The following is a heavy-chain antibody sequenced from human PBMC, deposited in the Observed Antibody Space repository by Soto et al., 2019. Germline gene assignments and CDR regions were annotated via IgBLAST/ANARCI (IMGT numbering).Heavy chain of an antibody. Sequence: QEHLVESGGGVVQPGRSLRLSCVASRLTFSNYGMHWVRQAPGKGLEWVAVISYESISTVYRDSVRGRFTISRDNSRNTLYLHMNSLTPEDTAVYYCAREAGCSGTNCNVYFDYWGHGTLVTVSS. CDR2: ISYESIST. D-gene: IGHD2-15*01. V-gene: IGHV3-30*03. J-gene: IGHJ4*01. CDR3: AREAGCSGTNCNVYFDY. CDR1: RLTFSNYG.